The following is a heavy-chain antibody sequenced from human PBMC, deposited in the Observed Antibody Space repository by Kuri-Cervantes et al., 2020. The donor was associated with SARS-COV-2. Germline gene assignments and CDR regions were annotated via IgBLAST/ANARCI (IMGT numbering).Heavy chain of an antibody. CDR3: ARAYSYGFLSFGWCDY. Sequence: SETLSLTCTVSGGSISSYYWSWIRQPPGKGLEWIGYIYYSGSTNYNPSLKSRVTISVDTPKNQFSLKLSSVTAADTAVYYCARAYSYGFLSFGWCDYWGQGTLVTVSS. CDR1: GGSISSYY. D-gene: IGHD5-18*01. V-gene: IGHV4-59*01. J-gene: IGHJ4*02. CDR2: IYYSGST.